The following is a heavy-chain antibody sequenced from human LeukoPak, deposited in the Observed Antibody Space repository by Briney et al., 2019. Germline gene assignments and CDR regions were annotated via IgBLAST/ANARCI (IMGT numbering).Heavy chain of an antibody. Sequence: ASVKVSCKASGYTFTNFGISWVRQAPGQGLEWMGWISAYTGDTNFAQNLQGRVTMTTDTSTGTVYMELSSLTSDDTAVYYCARGRYRGENEYWGQGTLVTVPS. CDR2: ISAYTGDT. D-gene: IGHD5-12*01. CDR3: ARGRYRGENEY. J-gene: IGHJ4*02. CDR1: GYTFTNFG. V-gene: IGHV1-18*01.